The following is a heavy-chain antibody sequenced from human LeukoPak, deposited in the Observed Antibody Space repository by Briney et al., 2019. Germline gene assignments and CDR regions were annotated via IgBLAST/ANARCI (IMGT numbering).Heavy chain of an antibody. V-gene: IGHV3-21*01. CDR1: GFTFSSYS. CDR2: ISSSSSYI. CDR3: ARDNGYCSSTSCTYYFDY. J-gene: IGHJ4*02. Sequence: GGSLRLSCAASGFTFSSYSMNWVRQAPGKGLEWVSSISSSSSYIYYADSVKGRFTISRDNSKNTLYLQMNSLRAEDTAVYYCARDNGYCSSTSCTYYFDYWGQGTLVTVSS. D-gene: IGHD2-2*03.